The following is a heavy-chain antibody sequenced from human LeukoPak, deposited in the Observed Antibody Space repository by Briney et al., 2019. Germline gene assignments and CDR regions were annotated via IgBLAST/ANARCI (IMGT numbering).Heavy chain of an antibody. D-gene: IGHD2-8*01. CDR1: GRTFSSYA. J-gene: IGHJ6*03. Sequence: ASVKVSCKASGRTFSSYAISWVRQAPGQGLEWMGGIIPIFGTANYAQKFQGRGTITADKSTSTAYMELSSLRSEDTAVYYCAACVLNARVYYYYDMDVWGKGNTVSVSS. CDR2: IIPIFGTA. CDR3: AACVLNARVYYYYDMDV. V-gene: IGHV1-69*06.